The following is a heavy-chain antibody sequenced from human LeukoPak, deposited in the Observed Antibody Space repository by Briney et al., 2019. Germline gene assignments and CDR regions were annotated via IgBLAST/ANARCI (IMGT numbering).Heavy chain of an antibody. D-gene: IGHD3-22*01. CDR3: ARVDYDSSGYHQGMDY. CDR2: IYDSGTT. CDR1: VVFISS. J-gene: IGHJ4*02. V-gene: IGHV4-59*08. Sequence: PSETLSLTCSVSVVFISSLTWIRQSPGKGLEWIGYIYDSGTTNYNPALKSRLTLSVDRSRKQFSLTLKFVTAADTAVYYCARVDYDSSGYHQGMDYWGQGTLVTVSS.